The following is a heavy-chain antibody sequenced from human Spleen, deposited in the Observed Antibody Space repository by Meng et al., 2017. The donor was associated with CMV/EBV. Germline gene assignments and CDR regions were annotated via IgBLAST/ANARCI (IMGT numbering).Heavy chain of an antibody. V-gene: IGHV1-2*02. J-gene: IGHJ4*02. CDR3: ARGLEDFVVEPPTVWSDF. CDR2: INPNSGFT. Sequence: ASVKVSCKASGYTFTGHYIHWVRQAPGQGLEWMGWINPNSGFTNYAQKFQGRVTITKDTSFTTAYMDLSRLRSDDTAMYYCARGLEDFVVEPPTVWSDFWGQETLVTVSS. CDR1: GYTFTGHY. D-gene: IGHD2-15*01.